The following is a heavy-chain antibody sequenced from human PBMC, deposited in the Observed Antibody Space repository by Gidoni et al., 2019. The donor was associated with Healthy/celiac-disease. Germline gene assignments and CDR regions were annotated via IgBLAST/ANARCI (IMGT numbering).Heavy chain of an antibody. CDR3: ARWYYYDSSGYPYFDY. CDR2: IWYDGSNK. CDR1: GFTFSSYG. Sequence: GGVVQPGRSLRLSCAAYGFTFSSYGMHWVRQAPGKGLEWVAVIWYDGSNKYYADSVKGRFTISRDNSKNTLYLQMNSLRAEDTAVYYCARWYYYDSSGYPYFDYWGQGTLVTVSS. V-gene: IGHV3-33*01. J-gene: IGHJ4*02. D-gene: IGHD3-22*01.